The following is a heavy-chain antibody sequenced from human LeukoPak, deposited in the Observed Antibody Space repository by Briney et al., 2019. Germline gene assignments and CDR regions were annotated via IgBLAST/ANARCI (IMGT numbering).Heavy chain of an antibody. V-gene: IGHV3-74*01. Sequence: GGSLRLSCAASGFTFSSYWMHWVRQAPGKGLVWVSRINSDGSSTSYADSVKGRFTISRDNAKNTLYLQMNSLRAEDTAVYYCARTYYDFWSCYSPIHYWGQGTLVTVSS. CDR1: GFTFSSYW. J-gene: IGHJ4*02. CDR3: ARTYYDFWSCYSPIHY. CDR2: INSDGSST. D-gene: IGHD3-3*01.